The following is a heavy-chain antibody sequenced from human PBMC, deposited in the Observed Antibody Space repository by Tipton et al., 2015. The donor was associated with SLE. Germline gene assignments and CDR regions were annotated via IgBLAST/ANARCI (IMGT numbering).Heavy chain of an antibody. CDR2: IYDTGNT. CDR3: AAEYYSSSWIHPIDF. V-gene: IGHV4-39*01. D-gene: IGHD6-6*01. Sequence: TLSLTCTVSGGSISSRSYDWGWIRQPPGKGLEWIGSIYDTGNTYYNPSLKSRVTISEDTSRNQFSLKLTSVTAADTAVYYCAAEYYSSSWIHPIDFWGQGMLVTVSS. CDR1: GGSISSRSYD. J-gene: IGHJ4*02.